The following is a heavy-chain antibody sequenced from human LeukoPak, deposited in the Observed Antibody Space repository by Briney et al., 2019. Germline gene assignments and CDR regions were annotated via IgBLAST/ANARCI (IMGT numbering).Heavy chain of an antibody. CDR2: IYYSGST. CDR1: GGSISSSSYY. J-gene: IGHJ4*02. V-gene: IGHV4-39*07. CDR3: ARDRGSSNLYDSSGYYFDY. Sequence: SETLSLTCTASGGSISSSSYYWGWIGQPPGKGLEWIGSIYYSGSTYYNPSLKSRVTISVDTSKNQFSLKLSSVTAADTAVYYCARDRGSSNLYDSSGYYFDYWGQGTLVTVSS. D-gene: IGHD3-22*01.